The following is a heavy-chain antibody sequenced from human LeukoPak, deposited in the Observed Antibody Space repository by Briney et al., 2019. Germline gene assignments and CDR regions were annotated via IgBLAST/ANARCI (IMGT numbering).Heavy chain of an antibody. CDR3: ARDHHCSGSYYYY. CDR1: GFTFSSYS. Sequence: GGSLRLSCAASGFTFSSYSMNWVRQAPGKGLEWVSSISSSGNYIYYADSVRGRFTISRDNARDSLYLQMNSLRAEDTAVYYCARDHHCSGSYYYYWGQGTLVTVSS. CDR2: ISSSGNYI. D-gene: IGHD3-10*02. V-gene: IGHV3-21*01. J-gene: IGHJ4*02.